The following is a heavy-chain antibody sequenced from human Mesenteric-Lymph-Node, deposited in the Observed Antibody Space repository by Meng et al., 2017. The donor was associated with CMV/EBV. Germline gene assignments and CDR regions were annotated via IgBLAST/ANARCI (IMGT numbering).Heavy chain of an antibody. CDR2: IGTAGDT. CDR1: GFTFSSYD. J-gene: IGHJ4*02. D-gene: IGHD1-26*01. Sequence: GESLKISCAACGFTFSSYDMHWVRQATGKGLEWVSAIGTAGDTYYPGSVKGQFTISRENAKNSLYLQMNSLRAGDTAVYYCARDTGWWELLGIPDYWGQGTLVTVSS. V-gene: IGHV3-13*03. CDR3: ARDTGWWELLGIPDY.